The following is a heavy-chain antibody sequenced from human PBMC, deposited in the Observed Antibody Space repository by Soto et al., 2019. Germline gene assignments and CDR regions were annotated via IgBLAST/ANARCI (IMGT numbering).Heavy chain of an antibody. CDR3: AGGNALDV. V-gene: IGHV3-7*01. CDR2: IHRDEIEK. CDR1: TFPFSTYW. J-gene: IGHJ6*02. Sequence: GGSLRLSCAASTFPFSTYWMTWVRQAPGKGLEWVANIHRDEIEKYYMDSVKGRFTISRDNAKNSLYLQMISLRAEDTAVYYCAGGNALDVWGQGTTVTVSS.